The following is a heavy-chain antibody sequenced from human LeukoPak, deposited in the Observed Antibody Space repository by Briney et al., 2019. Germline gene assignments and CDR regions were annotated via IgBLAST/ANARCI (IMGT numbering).Heavy chain of an antibody. CDR3: ARDQDGYRSGNGA. J-gene: IGHJ5*02. CDR1: GFTFSNYW. CDR2: INTAGSST. D-gene: IGHD5-12*01. Sequence: PGGSLRLSRAASGFTFSNYWMHWVRPAPGKGLVWVSRINTAGSSTDYADSVKGRFTISRDNAKNTLYLQMNSLRGEDTAVYYCARDQDGYRSGNGAWGQGTLVTVSS. V-gene: IGHV3-74*01.